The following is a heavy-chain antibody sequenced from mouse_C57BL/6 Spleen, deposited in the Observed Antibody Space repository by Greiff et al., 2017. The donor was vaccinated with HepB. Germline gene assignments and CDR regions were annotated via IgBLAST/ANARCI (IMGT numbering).Heavy chain of an antibody. Sequence: VQLQQSGAELAKPGASVKLSCKASGYTFTSYWMHWVKQRPGQGLEWIGYINPSSGYTKYNQKFKDKATLTADKSSSTAYMQLSSLTYEDSAVYYCASTTVVADYAMDYWGQGTSVTVSS. V-gene: IGHV1-7*01. CDR1: GYTFTSYW. CDR3: ASTTVVADYAMDY. D-gene: IGHD1-1*01. CDR2: INPSSGYT. J-gene: IGHJ4*01.